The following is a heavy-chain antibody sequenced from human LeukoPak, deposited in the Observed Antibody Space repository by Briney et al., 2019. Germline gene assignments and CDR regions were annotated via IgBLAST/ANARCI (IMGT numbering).Heavy chain of an antibody. V-gene: IGHV4-39*07. CDR2: IYYWGNPI. CDR1: GGSITSSTHY. CDR3: AGDFLRDYGDPFDS. D-gene: IGHD4-17*01. Sequence: SETLSLTCTVSGGSITSSTHYWGWIRQPPGKGLGWIGTIYYWGNPIFYNPSLKSRLISTVVTSKSHFSLKLSSVRGAGTVVYYCAGDFLRDYGDPFDSWGQGTLVTVCS. J-gene: IGHJ4*02.